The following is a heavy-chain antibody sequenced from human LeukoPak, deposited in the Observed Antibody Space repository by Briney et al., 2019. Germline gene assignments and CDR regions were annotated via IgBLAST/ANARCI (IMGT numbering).Heavy chain of an antibody. CDR3: ARAYTSSCRWFDP. Sequence: SQTLSLTCTVSGGSISSGGYYWTWIRQHPGKGLEWIGYTYYSGSTYYNPSSKSRVTISVDTSKNQFSLKLSSVTAADTAVYYCARAYTSSCRWFDPWGQGTLVTVSS. D-gene: IGHD6-13*01. J-gene: IGHJ5*02. CDR1: GGSISSGGYY. V-gene: IGHV4-31*03. CDR2: TYYSGST.